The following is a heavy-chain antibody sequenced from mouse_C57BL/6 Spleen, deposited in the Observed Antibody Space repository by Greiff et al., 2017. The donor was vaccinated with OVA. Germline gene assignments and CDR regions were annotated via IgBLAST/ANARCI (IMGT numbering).Heavy chain of an antibody. J-gene: IGHJ2*01. D-gene: IGHD2-1*01. CDR2: IYPGSGST. V-gene: IGHV1-55*01. CDR1: GYTFTSYW. CDR3: ARYLYGNYGAFDY. Sequence: VQLQQPGAELVKPGASVKMSCKASGYTFTSYWITWVKQRPGQGLEWIGDIYPGSGSTNYNEKFKSKATLTVDTSSSTAYMQLSSLTSEDSAVYYCARYLYGNYGAFDYWGQGTTLTVSS.